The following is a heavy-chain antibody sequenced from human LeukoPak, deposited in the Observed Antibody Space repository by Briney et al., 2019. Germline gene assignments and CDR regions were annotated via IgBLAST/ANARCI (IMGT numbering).Heavy chain of an antibody. V-gene: IGHV4-34*01. CDR3: ARVGYDFWSGYCDY. J-gene: IGHJ4*02. CDR2: INHSGST. Sequence: PSETLSLTCAVYGGSFSGYYWSWIRQPPGKGLEWIGEINHSGSTNYNPSLKSRVTISVDTSKNQLSLKLSSVTAADTAVYYCARVGYDFWSGYCDYWGQGTLVTVSS. D-gene: IGHD3-3*01. CDR1: GGSFSGYY.